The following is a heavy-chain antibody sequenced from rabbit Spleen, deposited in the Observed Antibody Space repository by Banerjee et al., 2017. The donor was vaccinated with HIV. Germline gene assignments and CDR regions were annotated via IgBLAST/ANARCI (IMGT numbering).Heavy chain of an antibody. J-gene: IGHJ6*01. V-gene: IGHV1S40*01. CDR2: IVGSSSGFT. CDR3: ARDTASSFSSYGMDL. CDR1: GFDFSSSDY. D-gene: IGHD6-1*01. Sequence: QSLEESGGDLVKPGASLTLTCTASGFDFSSSDYMCWVRQAPGKGLEWISCIVGSSSGFTYSATWAKDRFTCSKTSSTTVTLQMTSLTVADTATYFCARDTASSFSSYGMDLWGPGTLVTVS.